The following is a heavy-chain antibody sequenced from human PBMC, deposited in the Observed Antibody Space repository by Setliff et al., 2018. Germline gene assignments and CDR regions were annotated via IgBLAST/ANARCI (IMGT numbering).Heavy chain of an antibody. J-gene: IGHJ6*03. V-gene: IGHV4-4*08. Sequence: TSETLSLTCTVSGGSISGYYWSWIRQTPGKGLEWIGYIYTSGSTNYNPSLKSRVTISVDTSKNQFSLKVSSVTAADTAVYYCARLGTTIPTSGTWTYYYYYYMDVWGKGTTVTVSS. CDR3: ARLGTTIPTSGTWTYYYYYYMDV. CDR1: GGSISGYY. CDR2: IYTSGST. D-gene: IGHD2-21*01.